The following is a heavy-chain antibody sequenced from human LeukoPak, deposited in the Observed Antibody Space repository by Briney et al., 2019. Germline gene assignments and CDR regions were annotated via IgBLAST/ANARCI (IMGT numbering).Heavy chain of an antibody. J-gene: IGHJ4*02. CDR2: INPNSGGT. Sequence: GASVKVSCKASGYTFTGYYMHWVRQAPGQGLEWMGWINPNSGGTNYAQKFQGRVTMTTDTSTSTASMELRSLRSDDTAVYYCARERSYGTPTEFDYWGQGTLVTVSS. CDR3: ARERSYGTPTEFDY. V-gene: IGHV1-2*02. D-gene: IGHD1-26*01. CDR1: GYTFTGYY.